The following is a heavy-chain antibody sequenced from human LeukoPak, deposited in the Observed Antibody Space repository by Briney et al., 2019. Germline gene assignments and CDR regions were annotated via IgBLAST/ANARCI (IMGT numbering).Heavy chain of an antibody. CDR2: IYYSGST. CDR3: ARDCRYDFWSGYQTSDAFDI. V-gene: IGHV4-39*07. CDR1: GGSISSTSYY. Sequence: PSETLSLTCTVSGGSISSTSYYWGWIRQPPGKGLEWIGTIYYSGSTNYNPSLKSRVTISVDTSKNQFSLKLSSVTAADTAVYYCARDCRYDFWSGYQTSDAFDIWGQGTMVTVSS. D-gene: IGHD3-3*01. J-gene: IGHJ3*02.